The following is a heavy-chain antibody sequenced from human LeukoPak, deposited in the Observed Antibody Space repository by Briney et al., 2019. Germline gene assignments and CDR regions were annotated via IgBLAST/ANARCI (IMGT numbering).Heavy chain of an antibody. CDR2: IYYSGST. J-gene: IGHJ4*02. D-gene: IGHD3-10*01. CDR3: ARDGSGSYLL. Sequence: SATLSLTCTVSGGSISSYYWSWIRQPPGKGLELIGYIYYSGSTNYNPSLKSRVTISVDTSKNQFSLKLSSVTAADTAVYYCARDGSGSYLLWGQGTLVTVSS. V-gene: IGHV4-59*01. CDR1: GGSISSYY.